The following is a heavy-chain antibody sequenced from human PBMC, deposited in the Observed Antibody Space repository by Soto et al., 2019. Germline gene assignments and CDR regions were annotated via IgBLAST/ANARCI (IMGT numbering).Heavy chain of an antibody. CDR1: GFTFSNYW. CDR2: IKQDGSEK. Sequence: EVQLVESGGGLVQPGGSLRLSCAASGFTFSNYWMSWVRQAPGKGLEWVANIKQDGSEKYYVDSVKGRFTISRDNAKNSLYLQMNSLRAEDTAVYYCARQYYCTGSSCYTVDYWGQGTLVTVSS. CDR3: ARQYYCTGSSCYTVDY. V-gene: IGHV3-7*01. D-gene: IGHD2-15*01. J-gene: IGHJ4*02.